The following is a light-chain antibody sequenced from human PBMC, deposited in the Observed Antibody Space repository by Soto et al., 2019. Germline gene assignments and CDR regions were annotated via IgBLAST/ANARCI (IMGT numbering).Light chain of an antibody. CDR2: GAS. Sequence: EIVLTQSPGTLPLSPGERATLSCRASQNLGSNYVAWYQQRPGQAPRLLIYGASTRATGIPDRFSGSGSGTDFTLTISRLEPEDFAVYYCQQYGSSGTFGQGTKVDIK. CDR3: QQYGSSGT. V-gene: IGKV3-20*01. J-gene: IGKJ1*01. CDR1: QNLGSNY.